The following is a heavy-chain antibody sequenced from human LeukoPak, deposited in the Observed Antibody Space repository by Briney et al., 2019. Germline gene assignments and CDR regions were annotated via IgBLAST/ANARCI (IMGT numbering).Heavy chain of an antibody. CDR1: GFSLKTPKMC. CDR3: ARAQAQKDGGTDFNYYYLDV. Sequence: ESGPALVNPTQTLTLTCTFSGFSLKTPKMCVAWIRQPPGKALEWLGHIDWDGDDFYRTSLQTRLAISKGASEDQVLLTVTDVDAIDTGTYYCARAQAQKDGGTDFNYYYLDVWGDGTAVTVSS. J-gene: IGHJ6*03. D-gene: IGHD4-23*01. V-gene: IGHV2-70*17. CDR2: IDWDGDD.